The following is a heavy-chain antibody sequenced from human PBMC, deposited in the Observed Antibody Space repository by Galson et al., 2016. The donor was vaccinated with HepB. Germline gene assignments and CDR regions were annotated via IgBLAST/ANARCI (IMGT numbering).Heavy chain of an antibody. Sequence: QSGAEVKKPGESLQISCKVSGNSFPNYWIGWVRQLPGKRLEWKGLIHLVPSDSIYGPSLQGQVTISADKSISTAYLQWSSLKASDTAMYYCARLKDRNYYDSSGYPYWGQGSPVTVSS. V-gene: IGHV5-51*01. D-gene: IGHD3-22*01. J-gene: IGHJ4*02. CDR2: IHLVPSDS. CDR1: GNSFPNYW. CDR3: ARLKDRNYYDSSGYPY.